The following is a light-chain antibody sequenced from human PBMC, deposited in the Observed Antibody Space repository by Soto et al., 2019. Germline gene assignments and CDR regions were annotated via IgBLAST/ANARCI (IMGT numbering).Light chain of an antibody. CDR3: QHHSNWPLT. J-gene: IGKJ4*01. Sequence: EIVLIQSPAPLSLSPGERATLSCRASQSVTSNLAWYQQNPGQAPRLLIFDASKRATGIPARFSGSGSGTDFTLTISSLEPEDFAVYYCQHHSNWPLTFGGGTKVEIK. CDR2: DAS. CDR1: QSVTSN. V-gene: IGKV3-11*01.